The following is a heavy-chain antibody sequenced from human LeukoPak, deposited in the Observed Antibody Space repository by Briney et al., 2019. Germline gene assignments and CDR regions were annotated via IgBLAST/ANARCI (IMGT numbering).Heavy chain of an antibody. J-gene: IGHJ6*02. V-gene: IGHV3-7*01. CDR1: GFAFNSYW. CDR2: IKQDGSEK. CDR3: AKDYLVGDYYYYGMDV. Sequence: PGGSLRLSCAASGFAFNSYWMSWVRQAPGKGLDWVANIKQDGSEKYYVDSVKGRFTISRDNAKNSLYLQMNSLRAEDTAVYYCAKDYLVGDYYYYGMDVWGQGTTVTVSS. D-gene: IGHD3-10*01.